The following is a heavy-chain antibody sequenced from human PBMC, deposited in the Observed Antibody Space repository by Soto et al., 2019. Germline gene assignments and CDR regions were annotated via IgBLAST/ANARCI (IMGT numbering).Heavy chain of an antibody. CDR3: ARHQGAAYYYDSSGYYYFDY. CDR2: VYYTGGT. D-gene: IGHD3-22*01. CDR1: GGSIISSGSY. V-gene: IGHV4-39*01. Sequence: SETLSLTCTVSGGSIISSGSYWGWIRQPPGKGLEWIGSVYYTGGTYYNPSLKSRVTVSVDTSKNQFSLKLSSVTAADTAVYYCARHQGAAYYYDSSGYYYFDYWGQGTLVTVSS. J-gene: IGHJ4*02.